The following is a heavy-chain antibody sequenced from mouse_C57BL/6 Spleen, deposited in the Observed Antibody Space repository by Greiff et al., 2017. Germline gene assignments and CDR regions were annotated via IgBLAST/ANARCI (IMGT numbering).Heavy chain of an antibody. J-gene: IGHJ4*01. CDR3: ARSVVAHYYAMDY. CDR1: GFTFTDYY. V-gene: IGHV7-3*01. CDR2: IRNKANGYTT. Sequence: EVMLVESGGGLVQPGGSLSLSCAASGFTFTDYYMSWVRQPPGKALEWLGFIRNKANGYTTEYSASVKGRFTISRDNSQSILYLQMNALRAEDSATYYCARSVVAHYYAMDYWGQGTSVTVSS. D-gene: IGHD1-1*01.